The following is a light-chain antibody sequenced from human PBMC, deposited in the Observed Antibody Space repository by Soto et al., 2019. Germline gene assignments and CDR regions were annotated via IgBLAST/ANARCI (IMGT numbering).Light chain of an antibody. CDR2: RNN. CDR3: AAWDDSLSGRGV. CDR1: SSNIGSNY. J-gene: IGLJ3*02. V-gene: IGLV1-47*01. Sequence: QLVLTQPHSASGTPGQRVTISCSGSSSNIGSNYVYWYQRLPGTAPKLLIYRNNQRPSGVPDRFSGSKSGTSASLAISGLRSEDEADYYCAAWDDSLSGRGVFGGGTKLTVL.